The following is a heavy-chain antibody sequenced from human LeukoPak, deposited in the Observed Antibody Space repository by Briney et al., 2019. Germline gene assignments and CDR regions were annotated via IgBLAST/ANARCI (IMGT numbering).Heavy chain of an antibody. CDR1: GGSISSYY. V-gene: IGHV4-4*07. Sequence: SETLSLTYTVSGGSISSYYWSWIRQPAGKGLEWIGRIYTSGSTNYNPSRKSRVTMSVDTSRNQFSLKLSSVTAADTAVYYCARDPIYYDSSGYNWFDPWGQGTLVTVSS. CDR3: ARDPIYYDSSGYNWFDP. J-gene: IGHJ5*02. D-gene: IGHD3-22*01. CDR2: IYTSGST.